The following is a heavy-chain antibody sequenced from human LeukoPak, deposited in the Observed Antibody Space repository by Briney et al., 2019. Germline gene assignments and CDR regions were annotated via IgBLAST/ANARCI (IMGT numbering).Heavy chain of an antibody. J-gene: IGHJ4*02. D-gene: IGHD3-22*01. Sequence: PGGSLRLSCAAYGFTFSSYSMNWVRQAPGKGLEWVSYISSSSSTIYYADSVKGRFTISGDNAKNSLYLQMNSLRAEDTAVYYCARGGYYYDSSGYDYWGQGTLVTVSS. CDR3: ARGGYYYDSSGYDY. CDR1: GFTFSSYS. V-gene: IGHV3-48*01. CDR2: ISSSSSTI.